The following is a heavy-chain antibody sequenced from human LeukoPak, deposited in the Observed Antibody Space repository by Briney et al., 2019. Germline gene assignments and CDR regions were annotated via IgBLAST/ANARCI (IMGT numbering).Heavy chain of an antibody. CDR2: INTNTGSP. V-gene: IGHV7-4-1*02. J-gene: IGHJ4*02. Sequence: ASVKVSCKASGYTFTSYAMNWVRQAPGQGLEWMGWINTNTGSPTYAQGFTGRFVFPLDTSVSTAYLQISSLKAEDTAVYYCARDEPLRGYSGYDSAYWGQGTLVTVSS. D-gene: IGHD5-12*01. CDR3: ARDEPLRGYSGYDSAY. CDR1: GYTFTSYA.